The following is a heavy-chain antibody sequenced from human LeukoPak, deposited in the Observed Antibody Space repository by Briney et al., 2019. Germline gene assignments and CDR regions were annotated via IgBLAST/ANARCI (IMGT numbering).Heavy chain of an antibody. CDR1: GYSFTSYW. CDR3: ARKYSSIGYSSGWYIPTSGYFDY. D-gene: IGHD6-19*01. J-gene: IGHJ4*02. CDR2: IYPGDSDT. Sequence: GESLKISCKGSGYSFTSYWLGWVRQMPGKGLEWMGIIYPGDSDTRYSPSFQGQVTISADKSISTAYLQWSSLKASDTAMYYCARKYSSIGYSSGWYIPTSGYFDYWGQGTLVTVSS. V-gene: IGHV5-51*01.